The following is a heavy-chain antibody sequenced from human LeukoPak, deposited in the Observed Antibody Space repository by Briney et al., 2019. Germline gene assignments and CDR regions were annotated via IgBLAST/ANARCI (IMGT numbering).Heavy chain of an antibody. V-gene: IGHV3-53*01. Sequence: GGSLRLSCAASGFTVSTNYMNWVRQAPGKGLEWVSILYSGSSTYYADSVEGRFTISRDSSKNTLFLQMNDLRAGDTAVYYCARVGDHFHWYLDLWGRGTLVTVSS. J-gene: IGHJ2*01. CDR2: LYSGSST. CDR1: GFTVSTNY. CDR3: ARVGDHFHWYLDL. D-gene: IGHD3-3*02.